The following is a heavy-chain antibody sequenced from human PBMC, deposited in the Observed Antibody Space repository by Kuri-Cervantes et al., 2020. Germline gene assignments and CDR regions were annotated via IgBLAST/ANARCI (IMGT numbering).Heavy chain of an antibody. Sequence: ASVKVSCKACGYSFTTSSMSWVRQAPGQGLEWMGWIHTNTKNPTYAQGFTGRFVFSLDTSVSTAYLEINSLKSEDTAVYYCARDHGGFWSGYSSDAFDIWGQGTKVTVSS. J-gene: IGHJ3*02. CDR2: IHTNTKNP. V-gene: IGHV7-4-1*02. D-gene: IGHD3-3*01. CDR1: GYSFTTSS. CDR3: ARDHGGFWSGYSSDAFDI.